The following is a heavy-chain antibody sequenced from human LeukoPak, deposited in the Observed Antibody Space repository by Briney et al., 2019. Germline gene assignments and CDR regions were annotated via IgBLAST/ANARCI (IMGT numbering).Heavy chain of an antibody. CDR2: ISGSGTTT. J-gene: IGHJ5*02. CDR3: AKERVSSGWNPHWFDP. V-gene: IGHV3-23*01. CDR1: GFTFSSYA. D-gene: IGHD6-19*01. Sequence: GGSLRLSCAASGFTFSSYAMYWVRQASGKGLEWVSDISGSGTTTNYADSVKGRFTISRDNSKNTLYLQMNSLRAEDTAVYYCAKERVSSGWNPHWFDPWGQGTLVTVSS.